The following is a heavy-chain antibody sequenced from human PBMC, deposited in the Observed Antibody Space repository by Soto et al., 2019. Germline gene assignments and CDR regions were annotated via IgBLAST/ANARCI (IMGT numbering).Heavy chain of an antibody. J-gene: IGHJ6*02. CDR1: GYTFTSYY. CDR2: INPSGGST. Sequence: GASVKVSCKASGYTFTSYYMHWVRQAPGQGLEWMGIINPSGGSTSYAQKFQGRVTMTRDTSTSTVYMELSSLRSEDTAEYYCARDAFYIFWSVYFTGLREKKTKYYYYYGMDVWGQGTTVTVSS. CDR3: ARDAFYIFWSVYFTGLREKKTKYYYYYGMDV. V-gene: IGHV1-46*01. D-gene: IGHD3-3*01.